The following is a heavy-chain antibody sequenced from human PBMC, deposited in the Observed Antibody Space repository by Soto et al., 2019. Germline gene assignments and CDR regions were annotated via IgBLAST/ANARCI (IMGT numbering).Heavy chain of an antibody. Sequence: PGGALRLSCAASGFTFSTYWMDWCRQTPGKGLEWVANINQDGSEKNYVDSVKGRFTIYRDNAKNSLYLQMSSLTADDSALYYCSRSLNSWGQGTLVTVSS. V-gene: IGHV3-7*01. J-gene: IGHJ4*02. CDR1: GFTFSTYW. CDR3: SRSLNS. CDR2: INQDGSEK.